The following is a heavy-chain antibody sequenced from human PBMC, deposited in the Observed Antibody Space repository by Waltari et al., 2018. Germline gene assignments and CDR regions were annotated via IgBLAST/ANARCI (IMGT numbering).Heavy chain of an antibody. J-gene: IGHJ4*02. V-gene: IGHV4-34*10. CDR1: GDSMYESY. CDR3: ARLGWYYFDY. Sequence: QVQLQESGPGLVKPSETLSLTCNVSGDSMYESYWSWIRQPAGKGLEWIGEINHSGSTNYNPSLKSRVTISVDTSKNQFSLKLSSVTAADTAVYYCARLGWYYFDYWGQGTLVTVSS. D-gene: IGHD6-19*01. CDR2: INHSGST.